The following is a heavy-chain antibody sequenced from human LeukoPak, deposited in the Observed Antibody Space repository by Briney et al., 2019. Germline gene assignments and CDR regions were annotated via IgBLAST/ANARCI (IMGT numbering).Heavy chain of an antibody. V-gene: IGHV3-30-3*01. CDR3: ARQGSVVAANFDY. D-gene: IGHD2-15*01. CDR1: GFTFSSYA. CDR2: ISYDGSNK. J-gene: IGHJ4*02. Sequence: GGSLRLSCAASGFTFSSYALHWVRQAPGKGLEWVAVISYDGSNKYYGDSVKGRFTISRDNSKDTLYLQMNSLRAEDTAVYYCARQGSVVAANFDYWGQGTLVTVSS.